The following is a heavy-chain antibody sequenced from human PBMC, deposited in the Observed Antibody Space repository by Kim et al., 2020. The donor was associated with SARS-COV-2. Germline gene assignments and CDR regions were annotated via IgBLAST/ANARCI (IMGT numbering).Heavy chain of an antibody. CDR3: ARGRGYSYGGYYYYYGMDV. CDR2: IYHSGST. V-gene: IGHV4-30-2*01. CDR1: GGSISSGGYS. J-gene: IGHJ6*02. D-gene: IGHD5-18*01. Sequence: SETLSLTCAVSGGSISSGGYSWSWIRQPPGKGLEWIGYIYHSGSTYYNPSLKSRVTISVDRSKNQFSLKLSSVTAADTAVYYCARGRGYSYGGYYYYYGMDVWGQGTTVTVSS.